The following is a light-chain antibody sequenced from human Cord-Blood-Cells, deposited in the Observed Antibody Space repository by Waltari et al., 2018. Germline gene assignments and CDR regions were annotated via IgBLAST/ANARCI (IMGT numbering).Light chain of an antibody. Sequence: QSALTQPPSASGSPGQSVTTSCTGTSSDVGGYNYVSCYQQHPGKAPKLMIYEVSKRPSGVPDRFSGSKSGNTASLTVSGLQAEDEADYYCSSYAGSNNLVFGGGTKLTVL. V-gene: IGLV2-8*01. CDR1: SSDVGGYNY. J-gene: IGLJ3*02. CDR2: EVS. CDR3: SSYAGSNNLV.